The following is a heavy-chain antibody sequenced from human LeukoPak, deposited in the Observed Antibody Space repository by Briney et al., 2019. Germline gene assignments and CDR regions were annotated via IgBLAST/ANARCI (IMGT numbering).Heavy chain of an antibody. CDR2: IYYSGSA. J-gene: IGHJ4*02. V-gene: IGHV4-59*01. Sequence: SETLSLTCTVSGGSLSSYYWSWIRQPPGKGLEWIGYIYYSGSAKYNPSLKSRVTISVDTSKNQFSLKLSSVTAGDTAVYYCARAPGIAAAGTHIDFWGQGTLVTVSS. CDR3: ARAPGIAAAGTHIDF. CDR1: GGSLSSYY. D-gene: IGHD6-13*01.